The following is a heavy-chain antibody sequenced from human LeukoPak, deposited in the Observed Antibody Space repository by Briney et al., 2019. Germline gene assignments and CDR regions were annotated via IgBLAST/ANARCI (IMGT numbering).Heavy chain of an antibody. Sequence: GGSLRLSCAASGFTFSSYSMNWVRQAPGKGLEWVSFISTSSSYIYYADSVKGRFTISRDNAKNSLYLQMNSLRAEDTAVYYCARVDVNYYYYMDVWGKGTTVTVSS. D-gene: IGHD3-9*01. V-gene: IGHV3-21*01. CDR2: ISTSSSYI. CDR3: ARVDVNYYYYMDV. J-gene: IGHJ6*03. CDR1: GFTFSSYS.